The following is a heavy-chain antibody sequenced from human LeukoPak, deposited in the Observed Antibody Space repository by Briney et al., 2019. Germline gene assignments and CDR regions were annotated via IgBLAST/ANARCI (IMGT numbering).Heavy chain of an antibody. J-gene: IGHJ3*02. Sequence: GGSLRLSCAASGITFSSYTMSWVRQAPGKGLEWVSYADSVKGRFTISRDNSKNTLYLQMNSLRAEDTAVYYCARGSGSYGYAFDIWGQGTMVTVSS. CDR1: GITFSSYT. V-gene: IGHV3-66*02. CDR3: ARGSGSYGYAFDI. D-gene: IGHD5-18*01.